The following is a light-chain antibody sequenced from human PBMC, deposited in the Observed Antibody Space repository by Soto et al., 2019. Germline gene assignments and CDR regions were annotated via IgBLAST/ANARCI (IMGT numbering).Light chain of an antibody. CDR2: KAS. CDR1: QSISSW. Sequence: DIQMTQSPSTLSASVGDRVTITCRASQSISSWLAWYQQKPGKAPKLLIYKASSLESGVPSRFSGSGSGTDFTLTISTLQPEDFATYYCQQSYSTPRTFGQGTKVDIK. V-gene: IGKV1-5*03. J-gene: IGKJ1*01. CDR3: QQSYSTPRT.